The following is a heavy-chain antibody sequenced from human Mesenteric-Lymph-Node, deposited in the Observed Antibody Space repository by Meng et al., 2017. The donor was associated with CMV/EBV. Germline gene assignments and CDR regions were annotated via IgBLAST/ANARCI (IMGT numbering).Heavy chain of an antibody. D-gene: IGHD3-22*01. CDR2: IYYSGST. CDR3: ARDGDYYDSSGYNPFDY. V-gene: IGHV4-39*07. Sequence: QLQLQESGPGLVKPSETLSLTCTVFGGSISSSSYYWGWIRQPPGKGLEWIGSIYYSGSTYYNPSLKSRVTISVDTSKNQFSLKLSSVTAADTAVYYCARDGDYYDSSGYNPFDYWGQGTLVTVSS. J-gene: IGHJ4*02. CDR1: GGSISSSSYY.